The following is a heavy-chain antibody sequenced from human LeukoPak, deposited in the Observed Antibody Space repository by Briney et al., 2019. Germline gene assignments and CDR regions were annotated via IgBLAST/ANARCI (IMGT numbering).Heavy chain of an antibody. CDR3: ANSTIASSGYFDY. CDR2: VYYTGNT. Sequence: SEILSLTCTVSGDSVSGISFYWSWIRQPPGKGLEWIGYVYYTGNTNYNPSLKSRVTISVDTSRNQFSLKLSSVTAADTAVYYCANSTIASSGYFDYWGQGTLVTVSS. J-gene: IGHJ4*02. D-gene: IGHD3-22*01. CDR1: GDSVSGISFY. V-gene: IGHV4-61*01.